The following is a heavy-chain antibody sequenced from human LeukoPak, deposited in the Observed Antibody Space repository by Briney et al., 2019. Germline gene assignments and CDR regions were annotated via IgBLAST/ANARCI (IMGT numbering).Heavy chain of an antibody. J-gene: IGHJ4*02. V-gene: IGHV4-39*01. CDR3: ARQGAFNY. D-gene: IGHD3-16*01. CDR2: IYYSGST. CDR1: GGSISSSSYY. Sequence: SETLSLTCTVSGGSISSSSYYWGWIRQPPGKGLEWIGSIYYSGSTYYNPSLKRRVTISVDTSKNQFSLKLSSVTAADTAVYYCARQGAFNYWGQGTMVTVSS.